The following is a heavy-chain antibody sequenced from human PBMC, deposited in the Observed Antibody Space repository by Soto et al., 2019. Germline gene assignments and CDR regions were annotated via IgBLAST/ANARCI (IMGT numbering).Heavy chain of an antibody. Sequence: PGGSLRLSCAASGFTVSSNYMSWVRQAPGKGLEWVSVIYSGGSTYYADSVKGRFTISRDNSKNTLYLQMNSLRAEDTAVYYCARARPKPGYSGYDEVFDYWGQGTLVTVSS. CDR1: GFTVSSNY. J-gene: IGHJ4*02. D-gene: IGHD5-12*01. CDR2: IYSGGST. V-gene: IGHV3-53*01. CDR3: ARARPKPGYSGYDEVFDY.